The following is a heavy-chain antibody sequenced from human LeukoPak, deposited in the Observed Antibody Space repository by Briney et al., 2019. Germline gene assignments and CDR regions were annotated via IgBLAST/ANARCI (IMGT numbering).Heavy chain of an antibody. CDR2: IKTDGSIT. J-gene: IGHJ4*02. CDR3: ARDLAGPSDY. CDR1: GFTFSRYW. D-gene: IGHD6-13*01. Sequence: PGGSLRLSCSASGFTFSRYWMHRVRQTPGKVLVWVSRIKTDGSITSYADSVKGRFTISRDNAKNTLYLQMNSLRAEDTAVYYCARDLAGPSDYWGQGILVTVSS. V-gene: IGHV3-74*01.